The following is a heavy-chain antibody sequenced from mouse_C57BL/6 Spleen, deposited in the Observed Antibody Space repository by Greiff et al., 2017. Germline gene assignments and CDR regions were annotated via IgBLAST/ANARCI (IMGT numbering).Heavy chain of an antibody. D-gene: IGHD1-1*01. CDR2: INPNYGTT. Sequence: VQLQQSGPELVKPGASVKISCKASGYSFTDYNMNWVKQSNGRSLEWIGVINPNYGTTSYNQKFKGKATLTVDQTSSTAYMQLNSLTSEESAVYYCARSGDYYGSSYVDYWGQGTTLTVSS. CDR1: GYSFTDYN. V-gene: IGHV1-39*01. J-gene: IGHJ2*01. CDR3: ARSGDYYGSSYVDY.